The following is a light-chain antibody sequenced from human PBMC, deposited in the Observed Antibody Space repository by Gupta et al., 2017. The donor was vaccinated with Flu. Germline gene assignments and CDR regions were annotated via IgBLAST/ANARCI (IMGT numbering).Light chain of an antibody. CDR2: EVS. CDR3: SSYTSSSTYV. V-gene: IGLV2-14*01. J-gene: IGLJ1*01. Sequence: QSALTQPASVSGAPGPPITISCTGTSSDVGGYDYVSWYQQHTGNAPKLIIFEVSNRHSGVCNRFSGSKSGHTASLTISGLQAEDEADYYCSSYTSSSTYVFGTGTKVTVL. CDR1: SSDVGGYDY.